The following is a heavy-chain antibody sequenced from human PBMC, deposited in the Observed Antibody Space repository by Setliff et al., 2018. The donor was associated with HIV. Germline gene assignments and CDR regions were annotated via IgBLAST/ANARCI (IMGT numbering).Heavy chain of an antibody. D-gene: IGHD4-4*01. CDR2: SRNKANSYTT. Sequence: GGSLRLSCAASGFTFSGYNLNWVRQAPGKGLEWVGRSRNKANSYTTEYAASVKGRFTISRDDSKNSLYLQMNSLKTEDTAVYYCTRVDSNYEKFDCWGQGSLVTVSS. CDR1: GFTFSGYN. J-gene: IGHJ4*02. V-gene: IGHV3-72*01. CDR3: TRVDSNYEKFDC.